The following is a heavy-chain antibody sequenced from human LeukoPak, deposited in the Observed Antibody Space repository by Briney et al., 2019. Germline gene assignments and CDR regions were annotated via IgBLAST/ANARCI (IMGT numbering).Heavy chain of an antibody. J-gene: IGHJ4*02. CDR1: GYSISSGYY. D-gene: IGHD3-10*01. CDR3: ARARDYGSGTWYFDY. Sequence: PSETLSLTCAVSGYSISSGYYWGWIRQPPGKGLEWIGSIYHSGSTYYNPSLKSRVTISVDTSKNQFSLELSSVTAADTAVYYCARARDYGSGTWYFDYWGQGTLVTVSS. V-gene: IGHV4-38-2*01. CDR2: IYHSGST.